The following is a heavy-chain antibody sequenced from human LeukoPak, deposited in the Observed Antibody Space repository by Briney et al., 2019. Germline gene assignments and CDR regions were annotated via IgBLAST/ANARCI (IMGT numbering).Heavy chain of an antibody. J-gene: IGHJ4*02. V-gene: IGHV3-23*01. CDR1: GFTFSNHA. D-gene: IGHD2-8*01. Sequence: GGSLRLSCVGSGFTFSNHAMNWVRQAPGKGLEWVAAISGSGASPYYADSVKGRFIISRDNSKNTLYLQMNSLGVEDTAVYYCAKGWGGVNRNYFDFWGQGTLVTVSS. CDR2: ISGSGASP. CDR3: AKGWGGVNRNYFDF.